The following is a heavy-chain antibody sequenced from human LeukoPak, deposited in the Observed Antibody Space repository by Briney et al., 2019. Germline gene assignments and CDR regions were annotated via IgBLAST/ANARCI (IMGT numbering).Heavy chain of an antibody. D-gene: IGHD3-22*01. CDR2: ISGYNGHT. V-gene: IGHV1-18*01. J-gene: IGHJ3*02. CDR1: GYTFTNYG. CDR3: ARVLRPRYYYDSSGYYADALDI. Sequence: ASVKVSCKASGYTFTNYGISWVRQAPGQGLEWMGWISGYNGHTNYARKLQGRVTMTTDTSTTTAYMELRSLRSDDTAVYYCARVLRPRYYYDSSGYYADALDIWGQGTMVTVSS.